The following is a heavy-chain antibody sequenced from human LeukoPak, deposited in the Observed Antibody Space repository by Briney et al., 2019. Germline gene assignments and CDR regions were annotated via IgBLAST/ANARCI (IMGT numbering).Heavy chain of an antibody. J-gene: IGHJ4*02. CDR2: ISYDGSNK. Sequence: GRSLRLSCAASGFTFSSYGMHWVRQAPGEGLEWVAVISYDGSNKYYADSVKGRFTISRDNSKNTLYLQMNSLRAEDTAVYYCAATRVFDYWGQGTLVTVSS. V-gene: IGHV3-30*03. D-gene: IGHD3-10*01. CDR1: GFTFSSYG. CDR3: AATRVFDY.